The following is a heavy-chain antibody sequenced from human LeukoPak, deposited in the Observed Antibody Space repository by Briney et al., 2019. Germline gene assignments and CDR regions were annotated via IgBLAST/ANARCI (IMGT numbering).Heavy chain of an antibody. Sequence: SETLSLTCTVSSGSISRSNYYWGWIRQPPGGGLEWIGRIYYSGSTHYNPSLKSRVPISVDTAKNQFSLKQSAVTAPDMAVYYCARHLGGVGGFGYYYYYYMDVWGKGTTVTISS. CDR2: IYYSGST. CDR3: ARHLGGVGGFGYYYYYYMDV. CDR1: SGSISRSNYY. J-gene: IGHJ6*03. D-gene: IGHD3-10*01. V-gene: IGHV4-39*01.